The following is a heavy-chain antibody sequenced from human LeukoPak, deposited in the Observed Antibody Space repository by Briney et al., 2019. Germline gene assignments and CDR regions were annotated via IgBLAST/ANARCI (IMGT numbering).Heavy chain of an antibody. CDR3: AREYSSGWYNWFDP. CDR1: GYTFTSYG. D-gene: IGHD6-19*01. Sequence: ASVKVSCKASGYTFTSYGISWVRQAPGQGLEWMGWISAYNGNANYAQKLQGRVTMATDTSTSTAYMELRSLRSDDTAVYYCAREYSSGWYNWFDPWGQGTLVTVSS. CDR2: ISAYNGNA. J-gene: IGHJ5*02. V-gene: IGHV1-18*01.